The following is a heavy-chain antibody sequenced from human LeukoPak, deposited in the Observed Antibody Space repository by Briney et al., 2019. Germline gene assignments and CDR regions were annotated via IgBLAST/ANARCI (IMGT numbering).Heavy chain of an antibody. CDR3: ARRPAGGRVSYYYGMDV. D-gene: IGHD1-14*01. Sequence: SETLSLTCTLSGGSLSSFFGSWIGQPPGQGREWMGCIYYSGRTNYHPPLNSRVNISVDTSKNQFSLKLRSVTAADTAVYYCARRPAGGRVSYYYGMDVWGQGTTVTVSS. CDR1: GGSLSSFF. CDR2: IYYSGRT. V-gene: IGHV4-59*08. J-gene: IGHJ6*02.